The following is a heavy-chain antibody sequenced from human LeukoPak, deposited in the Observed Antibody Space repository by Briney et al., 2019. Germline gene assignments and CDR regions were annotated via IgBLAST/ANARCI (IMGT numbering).Heavy chain of an antibody. CDR3: ARDAYETNYYGSGSFVDY. V-gene: IGHV4-4*07. D-gene: IGHD3-10*01. CDR2: MSSSGNN. CDR1: GDSISYFY. J-gene: IGHJ4*02. Sequence: SETLSLTCSVSGDSISYFYWSWIRQAAGKGLEWIGRMSSSGNNDYNASLKSRVTMSVDTSKNQFSLKLSSVTAADTAVYYCARDAYETNYYGSGSFVDYWGQGTLGTVSS.